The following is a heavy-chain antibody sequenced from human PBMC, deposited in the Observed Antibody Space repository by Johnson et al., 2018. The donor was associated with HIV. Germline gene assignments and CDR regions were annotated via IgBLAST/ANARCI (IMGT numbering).Heavy chain of an antibody. D-gene: IGHD6-19*01. J-gene: IGHJ3*02. Sequence: VQLVESGGGLVQPGGSLRLSCAASGFTVSGYYMSWVRQAPGKGLEWVSVLFSGGTTYYADSVKGRFTISRDNSKNTLYLQMNSLRAGDTAVYYCARGRAVGGEDAFDIWGQGTMVTVSS. CDR2: LFSGGTT. CDR1: GFTVSGYY. V-gene: IGHV3-66*01. CDR3: ARGRAVGGEDAFDI.